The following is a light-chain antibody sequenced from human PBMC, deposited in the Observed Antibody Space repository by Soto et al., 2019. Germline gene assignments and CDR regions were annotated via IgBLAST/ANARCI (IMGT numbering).Light chain of an antibody. V-gene: IGLV1-47*01. Sequence: QSVLTQPPSASGTPGQRVTISCSGSSSNIGSNYVYWYQQLPGTAPKLLIYRNNQRPSGVPDRFSGPKSGTSASLAIRGIRSEDEDDFYCAAWADGLSDNYVFGTGTKVTVL. CDR2: RNN. J-gene: IGLJ1*01. CDR1: SSNIGSNY. CDR3: AAWADGLSDNYV.